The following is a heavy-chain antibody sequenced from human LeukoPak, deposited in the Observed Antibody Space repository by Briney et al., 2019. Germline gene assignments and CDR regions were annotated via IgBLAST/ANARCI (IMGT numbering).Heavy chain of an antibody. CDR1: GGSFSGYY. CDR2: INHSGST. Sequence: PSETLSLTCAVYGGSFSGYYWSWIRQPPGKGLEWIGEINHSGSTNYNPSLKSRVTISVDTSKNQFSLKLSSVAAADTAVYYCARGAAYGSGSYYKLKYWFDPWGQGPLVTVSS. CDR3: ARGAAYGSGSYYKLKYWFDP. J-gene: IGHJ5*02. D-gene: IGHD3-10*01. V-gene: IGHV4-34*01.